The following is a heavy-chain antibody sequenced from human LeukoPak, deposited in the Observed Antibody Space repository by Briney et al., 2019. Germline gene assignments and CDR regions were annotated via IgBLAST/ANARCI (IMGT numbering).Heavy chain of an antibody. Sequence: GGSLRLSCAASGFTFSSYAMGWVRQAPGKGLEWVSAISGSGGSTYYADSVKGRFTISRDNSKNTLYLQMNSLRAEDTAVYYCAKGQGGSYNFDYWGQGTLVTVSS. CDR2: ISGSGGST. CDR3: AKGQGGSYNFDY. D-gene: IGHD1-26*01. CDR1: GFTFSSYA. V-gene: IGHV3-23*01. J-gene: IGHJ4*02.